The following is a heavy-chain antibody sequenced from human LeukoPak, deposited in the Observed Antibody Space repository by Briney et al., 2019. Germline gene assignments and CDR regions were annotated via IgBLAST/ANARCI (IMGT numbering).Heavy chain of an antibody. CDR3: ARNHFNQNVFDI. Sequence: GGSLRLSCAASGFTFSSCAIHWVRQAPGKGLEWVAIVSYGENPYAYTDSVQGRFTISRDDSQSTVHLQMNSLRPEDTAVYFCARNHFNQNVFDIWGQGTMVTVSS. CDR1: GFTFSSCA. V-gene: IGHV3-30*10. D-gene: IGHD1-14*01. J-gene: IGHJ3*02. CDR2: VSYGENPY.